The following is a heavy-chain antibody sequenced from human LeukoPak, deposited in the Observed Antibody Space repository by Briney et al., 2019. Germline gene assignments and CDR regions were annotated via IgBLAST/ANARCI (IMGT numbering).Heavy chain of an antibody. Sequence: GGSLRLSCAASGFTFSDYSMNWVRQAPGKGLEWVSSISSLGISSYYADSVKGRFTISRDNSKNTLYLQMNSLRAEDTAVYYCAKDMGSRATNFDYWGQGTLVIVSS. CDR2: ISSLGISS. CDR3: AKDMGSRATNFDY. V-gene: IGHV3-23*01. CDR1: GFTFSDYS. J-gene: IGHJ4*02. D-gene: IGHD1-26*01.